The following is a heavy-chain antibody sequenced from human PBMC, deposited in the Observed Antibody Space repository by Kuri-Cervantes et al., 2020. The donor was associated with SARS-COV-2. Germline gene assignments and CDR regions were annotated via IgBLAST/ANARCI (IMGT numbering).Heavy chain of an antibody. Sequence: SETLSLTCAVSGYSISSGYYWGWIRQPAGKGLEWIGRIYTSGSTNYNPSLKSRVTMSVDTSKNQFSLKLSSVTAADTAVYYCARECPESRYSSGWYYYYYMDVWGKGTTVTVSS. V-gene: IGHV4-4*07. CDR1: GYSISSGYY. CDR3: ARECPESRYSSGWYYYYYMDV. D-gene: IGHD6-19*01. J-gene: IGHJ6*03. CDR2: IYTSGST.